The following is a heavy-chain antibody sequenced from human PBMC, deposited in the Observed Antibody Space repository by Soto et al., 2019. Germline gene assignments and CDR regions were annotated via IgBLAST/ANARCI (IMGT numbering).Heavy chain of an antibody. CDR2: ITSYNGNT. CDR1: GYTFISYG. J-gene: IGHJ5*02. Sequence: QVQLVQSGAEVKKPGASVKVSCKASGYTFISYGISWVRQAPGQGLEWLGWITSYNGNTNYAQKVQGRVTMTTDTSTSTAYMELRSLLSDDTAVYYCARIPNERGGWFDPWGQGTLVTVSS. V-gene: IGHV1-18*01. CDR3: ARIPNERGGWFDP. D-gene: IGHD2-8*01.